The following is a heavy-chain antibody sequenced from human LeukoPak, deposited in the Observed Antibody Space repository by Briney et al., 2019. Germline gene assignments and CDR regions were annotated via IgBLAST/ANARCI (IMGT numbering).Heavy chain of an antibody. CDR1: GASISGYY. Sequence: SETLSLTCNVSGASISGYYWSWIRQSPTRGLEWIGYVSSRGATNNNPSLKSRVTTSAHTSENQLSLKLTSVTAADTAVYYCARAQKTMLSRAVYFFDFWGQGLLVTVSS. CDR3: ARAQKTMLSRAVYFFDF. J-gene: IGHJ4*02. CDR2: VSSRGAT. D-gene: IGHD2-2*01. V-gene: IGHV4-59*01.